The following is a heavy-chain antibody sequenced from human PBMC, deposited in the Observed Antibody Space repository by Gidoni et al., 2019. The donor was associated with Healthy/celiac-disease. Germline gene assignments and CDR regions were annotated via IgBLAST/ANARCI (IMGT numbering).Heavy chain of an antibody. CDR3: AKHRSIAVAGTVFDY. Sequence: QVQLVESGGGVVEHGRSLRLSCAASGFTFSSYGMHWVRQAPGKGLEWVAVISYDGSNKYYADSVKGRFTISRDNSKNTLYLQMNSLRAEDTAVYYCAKHRSIAVAGTVFDYWGQGTLVTVSS. CDR2: ISYDGSNK. V-gene: IGHV3-30*18. J-gene: IGHJ4*02. D-gene: IGHD6-19*01. CDR1: GFTFSSYG.